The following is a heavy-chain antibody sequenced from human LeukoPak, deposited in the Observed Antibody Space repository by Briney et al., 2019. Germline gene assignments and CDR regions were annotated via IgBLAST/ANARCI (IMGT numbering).Heavy chain of an antibody. Sequence: ASVKVSCKASGYTLTSYYLHWVRQAPGQGLEWMGRINPNSGGTNYAQKFQGRVTMTRDTSISTAYMELSRLRSDDTAVYYCARTYYDFWSGSDYYGMDVWGQGTTVTVSS. V-gene: IGHV1-2*06. CDR1: GYTLTSYY. D-gene: IGHD3-3*01. J-gene: IGHJ6*02. CDR2: INPNSGGT. CDR3: ARTYYDFWSGSDYYGMDV.